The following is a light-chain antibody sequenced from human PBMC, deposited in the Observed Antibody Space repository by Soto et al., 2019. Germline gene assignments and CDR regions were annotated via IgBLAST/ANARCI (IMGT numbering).Light chain of an antibody. CDR1: QSISGY. CDR3: QQSYSTIT. Sequence: DIQMTQSPSSLSASVGERVTITCRASQSISGYLNWYQQKPGKAPKLLIYAASSLQSGVPSRFSGSGSGTDFTLTISSLQPEDFATYYCQQSYSTITFGQGTRLEIK. J-gene: IGKJ5*01. V-gene: IGKV1-39*01. CDR2: AAS.